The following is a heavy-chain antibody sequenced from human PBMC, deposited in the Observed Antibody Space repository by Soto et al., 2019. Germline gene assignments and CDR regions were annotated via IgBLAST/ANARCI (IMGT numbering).Heavy chain of an antibody. CDR2: IYHSGST. CDR3: ARACLGVRGVITRYYYYGMDV. CDR1: GGSISSSNW. D-gene: IGHD3-10*01. J-gene: IGHJ6*02. Sequence: PSETLSLTCAVSGGSISSSNWWSWVRQPPGKGLEWIGEIYHSGSTNYNPSLKSRVTISVDTSKNQFSLKLSSVTAADTAVYYCARACLGVRGVITRYYYYGMDVWGQGTTVTVSS. V-gene: IGHV4-4*02.